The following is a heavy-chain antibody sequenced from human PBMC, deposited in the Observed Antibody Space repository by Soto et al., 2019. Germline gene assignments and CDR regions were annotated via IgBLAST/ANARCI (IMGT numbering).Heavy chain of an antibody. CDR2: LSGSGGST. V-gene: IGHV3-23*01. CDR3: AISCPVFGIHTTFPAGFGI. Sequence: LASASCRFSVWIYGVSVACKKTGKGLEWVSSLSGSGGSTYYADSVKDRFTISRDNSKNTLYLQMSSLRAEDTAVYYCAISCPVFGIHTTFPAGFGISGVRTMV. CDR1: RFSVWIYG. J-gene: IGHJ3*02. D-gene: IGHD3-3*01.